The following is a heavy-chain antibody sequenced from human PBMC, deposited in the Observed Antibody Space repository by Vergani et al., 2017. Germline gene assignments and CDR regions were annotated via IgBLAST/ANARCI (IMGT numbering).Heavy chain of an antibody. J-gene: IGHJ4*02. CDR3: ARDPSTYDSSVNFDY. CDR1: GFTFSSYA. Sequence: EAQLLESGGGLVQPGGSLRLSCAASGFTFSSYAMSWVRQAPGKGLEWVSAISGSGGSTYYADSVKGRFTISRDNAKNSLYLQMNSLRAEDTAVYYCARDPSTYDSSVNFDYWGQGTLVTVSS. V-gene: IGHV3-23*01. CDR2: ISGSGGST. D-gene: IGHD3-22*01.